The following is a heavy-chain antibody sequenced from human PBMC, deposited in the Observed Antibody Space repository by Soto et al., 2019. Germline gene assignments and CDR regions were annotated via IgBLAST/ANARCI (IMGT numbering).Heavy chain of an antibody. D-gene: IGHD3-3*01. CDR1: GGTFSRYA. CDR3: ARSVGVRFVEWLPRPHTLDY. J-gene: IGHJ4*02. V-gene: IGHV1-69*13. Sequence: SVKVSCKASGGTFSRYAISWVRQAPGQGLEWMGGIIPIFGTANYAQKFQGRVTITADESTSTAYMELSSLRSEDTAVYYCARSVGVRFVEWLPRPHTLDYWGQGTLVTVSS. CDR2: IIPIFGTA.